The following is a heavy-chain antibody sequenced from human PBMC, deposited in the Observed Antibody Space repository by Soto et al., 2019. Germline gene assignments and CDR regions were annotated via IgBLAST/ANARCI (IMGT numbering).Heavy chain of an antibody. Sequence: DVQLLESGGGLVQPGGSLRLCCAASGLTFSSYAMGWVRQGPGKGLEWVAVVSIGGSTHYADSVRDRFTISRENSKNPLSLQMNSLTAEDTAVYFCATRRGAGGHFDYWGQGALVTVPS. D-gene: IGHD2-15*01. CDR3: ATRRGAGGHFDY. J-gene: IGHJ4*02. V-gene: IGHV3-23*01. CDR2: VSIGGST. CDR1: GLTFSSYA.